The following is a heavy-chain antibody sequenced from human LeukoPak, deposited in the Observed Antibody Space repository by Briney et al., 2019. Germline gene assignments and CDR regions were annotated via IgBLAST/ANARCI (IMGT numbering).Heavy chain of an antibody. CDR2: ISYDGSNK. J-gene: IGHJ4*02. V-gene: IGHV3-30*18. Sequence: GGSLRLSCAASGFTFINYSMNRVRQAPGKGLEWVAVISYDGSNKYYADSVKGRFTIARDNSKNTLYLQMNSLRAEDTAVYYCAKDRRSSGWYLDYWGQGTLVTVSS. D-gene: IGHD6-19*01. CDR3: AKDRRSSGWYLDY. CDR1: GFTFINYS.